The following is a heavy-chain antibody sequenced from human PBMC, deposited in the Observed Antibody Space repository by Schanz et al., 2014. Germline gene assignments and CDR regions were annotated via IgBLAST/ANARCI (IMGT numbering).Heavy chain of an antibody. D-gene: IGHD2-2*01. CDR3: AKDLLYGAPMPLNHLAY. CDR1: GFTFSSYA. Sequence: EVQLLESGGGLVQPGGSLRLSCAASGFTFSSYAMSWVRQAPGKGLEWVSGISGSGGSTYYADSVKGRFTISRDNSKNTLYLQMNSLRAEDTAVYYCAKDLLYGAPMPLNHLAYWGQGTLVTVSS. CDR2: ISGSGGST. V-gene: IGHV3-23*01. J-gene: IGHJ4*02.